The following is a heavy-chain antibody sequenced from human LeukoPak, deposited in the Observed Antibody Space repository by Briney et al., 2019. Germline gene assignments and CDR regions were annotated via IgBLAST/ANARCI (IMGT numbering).Heavy chain of an antibody. CDR2: IKSKTDGGTT. J-gene: IGHJ4*02. D-gene: IGHD3-22*01. V-gene: IGHV3-15*01. Sequence: PGGSLRLSCAASGFTFSNGWMTWVRQAPGKGLEWVGRIKSKTDGGTTDYAAPVKGRFTISRDDSENTLYLHMNSLKTEDTAVYYCATEHYYDSNGIFDYWGQGTLVTVSS. CDR1: GFTFSNGW. CDR3: ATEHYYDSNGIFDY.